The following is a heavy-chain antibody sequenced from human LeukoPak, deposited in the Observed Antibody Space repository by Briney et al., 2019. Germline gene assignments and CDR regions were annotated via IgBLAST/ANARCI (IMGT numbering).Heavy chain of an antibody. J-gene: IGHJ4*02. D-gene: IGHD6-13*01. Sequence: SETLSLTCTVSGGSISSYYWXXXRQPPGKXXXXIGYXXXSGSTNYNPSLXSXVTISVDTSKNQFSLKLSSVTAADTAVYYCARGFQGYSSSWLYWGQGTLVTVSS. CDR3: ARGFQGYSSSWLY. CDR2: XXXSGST. V-gene: IGHV4-59*01. CDR1: GGSISSYY.